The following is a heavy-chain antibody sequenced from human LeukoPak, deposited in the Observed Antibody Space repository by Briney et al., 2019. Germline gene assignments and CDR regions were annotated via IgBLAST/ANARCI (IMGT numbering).Heavy chain of an antibody. J-gene: IGHJ5*02. CDR3: ATRAGYSSGWYARGGGFDP. CDR1: GYTLTELS. Sequence: GASVKVSCKVSGYTLTELSMHWVRQAPGKGLEWMGDFDPEDGETIYAQKFQGRVTMTEDTSTDTAYMELSSLRSEDTAVYYCATRAGYSSGWYARGGGFDPWGQGTLVTVSS. V-gene: IGHV1-24*01. D-gene: IGHD6-19*01. CDR2: FDPEDGET.